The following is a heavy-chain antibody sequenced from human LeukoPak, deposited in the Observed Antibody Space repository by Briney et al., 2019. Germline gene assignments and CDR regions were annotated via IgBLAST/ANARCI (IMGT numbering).Heavy chain of an antibody. D-gene: IGHD6-6*01. CDR2: ITGSGSFV. CDR3: ARDSSGPWFDP. Sequence: GGSLRLSCAVSGFIFNNYITNWVRQAPGKELEWVSSITGSGSFVYYADSVKGRFTISRDNAKNSLFLQMNSLRAEDTAVYYCARDSSGPWFDPWGQGTLVTVSS. CDR1: GFIFNNYI. J-gene: IGHJ5*02. V-gene: IGHV3-21*01.